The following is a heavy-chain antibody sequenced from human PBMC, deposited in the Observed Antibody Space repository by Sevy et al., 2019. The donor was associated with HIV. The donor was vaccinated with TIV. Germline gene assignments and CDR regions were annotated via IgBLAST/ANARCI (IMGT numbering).Heavy chain of an antibody. V-gene: IGHV3-23*01. J-gene: IGHJ6*02. Sequence: GGSLRLSCAASGFSFSNYAMSWVRQPPGKGLEWVSTLIGGGSRTYYADSVTGRFTISRDNSRNTVYLQMNSLRAEDTAVYYGAKRRVQSGLSGGGANYGWDVCGQGTTVTVSS. CDR3: AKRRVQSGLSGGGANYGWDV. D-gene: IGHD2-8*02. CDR1: GFSFSNYA. CDR2: LIGGGSRT.